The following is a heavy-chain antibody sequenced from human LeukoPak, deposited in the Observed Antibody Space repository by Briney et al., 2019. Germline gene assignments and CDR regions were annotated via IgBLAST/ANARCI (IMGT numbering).Heavy chain of an antibody. CDR2: ISGYNGNT. D-gene: IGHD3-22*01. J-gene: IGHJ6*02. Sequence: ASVKVSCKASGYTFTSYGISWVRQAPGQGLEWMGWISGYNGNTKYAQKFQARVTLTTDTSTSTVYMELSSLRSEDTAVYYCARDYFETSGAISSFYLLDVWGLGTTVTVSS. V-gene: IGHV1-18*01. CDR3: ARDYFETSGAISSFYLLDV. CDR1: GYTFTSYG.